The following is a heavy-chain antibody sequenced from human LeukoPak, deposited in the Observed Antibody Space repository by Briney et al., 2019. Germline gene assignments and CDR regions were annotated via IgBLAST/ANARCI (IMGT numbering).Heavy chain of an antibody. CDR3: ARTDPGKRDWFDP. Sequence: ASVKVSCKASGYTFTSYDINWVRQAPGQGLEWMGRIIPILGIANYAQKFQGRVTITADKSTSTAYMELSSLRSEDTAVYYCARTDPGKRDWFDPWGQGTLVTVSS. CDR2: IIPILGIA. V-gene: IGHV1-69*04. D-gene: IGHD4-23*01. CDR1: GYTFTSYD. J-gene: IGHJ5*02.